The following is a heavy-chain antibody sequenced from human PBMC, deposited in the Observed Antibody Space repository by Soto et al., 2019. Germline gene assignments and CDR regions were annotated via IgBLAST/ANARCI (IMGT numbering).Heavy chain of an antibody. D-gene: IGHD6-19*01. Sequence: SETLSLTCTVSGGSIGSSSYYWGWIRQPPGKGLEWIGSIYDRGSTYSNPSLKSRLTTSLDTSKNQFSLKLTSVTAADTAVYYCARHGYTSGRTYFDYWGQGTLVTVS. J-gene: IGHJ4*02. CDR1: GGSIGSSSYY. V-gene: IGHV4-39*01. CDR3: ARHGYTSGRTYFDY. CDR2: IYDRGST.